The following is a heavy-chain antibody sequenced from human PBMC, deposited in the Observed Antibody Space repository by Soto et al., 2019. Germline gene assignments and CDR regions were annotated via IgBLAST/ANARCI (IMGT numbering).Heavy chain of an antibody. V-gene: IGHV4-4*07. CDR1: GGSISGHS. CDR3: VRGRSYSVYDF. J-gene: IGHJ4*02. CDR2: IYPSGTT. Sequence: PWETLSLTCTVSGGSISGHSWIWIRQPAGRGLEWIGHIYPSGTTSYNPSLRSRVTMSLDTSKNQIFLNLTSVTAADTAVFYCVRGRSYSVYDFWGPGTLVTVSS. D-gene: IGHD5-12*01.